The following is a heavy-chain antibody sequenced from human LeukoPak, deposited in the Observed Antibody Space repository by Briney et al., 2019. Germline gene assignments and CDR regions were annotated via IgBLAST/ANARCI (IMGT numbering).Heavy chain of an antibody. J-gene: IGHJ4*02. CDR2: INPNSGGT. CDR1: GYTFTGYY. CDR3: AREDCSGGSCYYFDC. D-gene: IGHD2-15*01. V-gene: IGHV1-2*02. Sequence: ASVKVSCKASGYTFTGYYMHWVRQAPGQGLEWMGWINPNSGGTNYAQKFQGRVTMTRDTSISTAYMELSRLRSDDTAVYYCAREDCSGGSCYYFDCWGQGTLVTVSS.